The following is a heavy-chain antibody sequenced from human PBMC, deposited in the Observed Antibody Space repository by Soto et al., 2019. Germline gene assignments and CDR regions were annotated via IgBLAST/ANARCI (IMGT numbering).Heavy chain of an antibody. Sequence: KYAGASVKVSCKASGGTFSSYAISWVRQAPGQGLEWMGGIIPIFGTANYAQKFQGRVTITADESTSTACMELSSLRSEDTAVYYCARRVWLQLVNYYYGMDVWGQGTTVTVSS. V-gene: IGHV1-69*13. CDR1: GGTFSSYA. CDR2: IIPIFGTA. D-gene: IGHD5-12*01. CDR3: ARRVWLQLVNYYYGMDV. J-gene: IGHJ6*02.